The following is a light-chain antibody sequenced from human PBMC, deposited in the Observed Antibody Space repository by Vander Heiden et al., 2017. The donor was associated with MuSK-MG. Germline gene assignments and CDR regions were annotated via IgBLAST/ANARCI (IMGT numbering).Light chain of an antibody. J-gene: IGKJ2*01. CDR1: QSVSSSY. CDR3: QQYGSSPRT. CDR2: GAS. V-gene: IGKV3-20*01. Sequence: EIVLTQSPGTLSLSTGERATLSCRASQSVSSSYLAWYQQKPGQAPRLLIYGASSRATGIPDRFSGSGSGTDFTLTISRLEPEDFAVYYCQQYGSSPRTFGQWTKLEIK.